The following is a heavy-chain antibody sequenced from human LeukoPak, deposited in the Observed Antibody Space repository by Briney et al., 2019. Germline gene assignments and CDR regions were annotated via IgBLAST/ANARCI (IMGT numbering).Heavy chain of an antibody. D-gene: IGHD6-19*01. CDR1: GGSISSYY. J-gene: IGHJ3*02. CDR3: ARAVSSRQWLVDNAFDI. Sequence: SQTLSLTCAVSGGSISSYYWSWIRQPPGKGLEWIGYIYYSGSTNYNPSLKSRVTISVDTSKNQFSLKLSSVTAADTAVYYCARAVSSRQWLVDNAFDIWGQGTMVTVSS. CDR2: IYYSGST. V-gene: IGHV4-59*01.